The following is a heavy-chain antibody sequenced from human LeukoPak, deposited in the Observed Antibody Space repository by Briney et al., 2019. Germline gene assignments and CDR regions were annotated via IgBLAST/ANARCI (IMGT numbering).Heavy chain of an antibody. CDR3: ARKVDYDSSGYAPYYYYMDV. V-gene: IGHV1-18*01. CDR2: MSAYNGNT. Sequence: ASVNVSCKASGYTFTSYGISWVRQAPGQGLEWMGWMSAYNGNTNYTQKLQGRVTMTTDTSTSTAYMELRSLRSDDTAVYYCARKVDYDSSGYAPYYYYMDVWGKGTTVTISS. J-gene: IGHJ6*03. CDR1: GYTFTSYG. D-gene: IGHD3-22*01.